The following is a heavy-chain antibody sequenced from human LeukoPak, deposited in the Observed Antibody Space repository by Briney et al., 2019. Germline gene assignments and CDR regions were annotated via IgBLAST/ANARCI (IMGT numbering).Heavy chain of an antibody. J-gene: IGHJ6*02. CDR2: INPSGGYT. CDR3: ARGGYSESSGFYYYGMDV. V-gene: IGHV1-46*04. CDR1: GYTFTNSY. Sequence: ASVKVSCQASGYTFTNSYIHWVRQATGQGLEWMGIINPSGGYTNYAQQLQGRVTMTRDTSTSTVYMEVSSLRSEDTALYYCARGGYSESSGFYYYGMDVWGQGATVTVSS. D-gene: IGHD3-22*01.